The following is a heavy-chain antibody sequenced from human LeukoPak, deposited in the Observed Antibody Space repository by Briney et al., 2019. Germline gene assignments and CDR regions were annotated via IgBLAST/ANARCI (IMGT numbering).Heavy chain of an antibody. V-gene: IGHV1-8*01. Sequence: ASVKVSCKASGYTFTSYDINWVRQATGQGLEWMGWMNPNSGNTGYAQKFQGRVTMTRNTSISTAYMELSSLRSEDTAVCYCARTRGAAANLRDYWGQGTLVTVSS. J-gene: IGHJ4*02. CDR1: GYTFTSYD. D-gene: IGHD6-13*01. CDR3: ARTRGAAANLRDY. CDR2: MNPNSGNT.